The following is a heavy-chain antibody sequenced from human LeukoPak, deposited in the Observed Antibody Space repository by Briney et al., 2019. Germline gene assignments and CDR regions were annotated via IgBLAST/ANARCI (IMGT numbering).Heavy chain of an antibody. Sequence: GGSLRLSCAASGFTFSSYWMSWVRQAPGKGLEWVANINQHGSEKYYVDSVKGRFTISRDNAKNSLYLQMNSLRAEDTAVYYCARYVSYYYYGMDVWGQGTTVTVSS. J-gene: IGHJ6*02. D-gene: IGHD3-16*01. CDR1: GFTFSSYW. V-gene: IGHV3-7*03. CDR3: ARYVSYYYYGMDV. CDR2: INQHGSEK.